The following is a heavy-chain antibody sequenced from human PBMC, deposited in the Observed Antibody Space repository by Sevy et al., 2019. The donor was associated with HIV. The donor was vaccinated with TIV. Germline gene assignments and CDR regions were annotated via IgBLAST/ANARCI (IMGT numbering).Heavy chain of an antibody. Sequence: ASVKVSCKASGGTFNTYAISWVRQAPGQGLEWMGGIIPIFGTANYAQNFQGRVAITADESTTTVFMEFGSLRSEETAVYYCARGGGLGNCGGGSCYSGNYWGQGTLVTVSS. CDR1: GGTFNTYA. D-gene: IGHD2-15*01. J-gene: IGHJ4*02. CDR3: ARGGGLGNCGGGSCYSGNY. V-gene: IGHV1-69*13. CDR2: IIPIFGTA.